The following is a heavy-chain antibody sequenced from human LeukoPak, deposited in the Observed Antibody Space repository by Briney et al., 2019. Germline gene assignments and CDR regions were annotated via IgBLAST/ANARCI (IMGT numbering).Heavy chain of an antibody. J-gene: IGHJ4*02. D-gene: IGHD7-27*01. CDR3: ARGPGTGDQPGFDY. Sequence: GASVKVSCKASGYTFTSFPMNWVRQAPGQGLEWMAWINTNTGNPTYAQGFTGRFVLSLDTSATTAYLQISSLEPDDTAVYYCARGPGTGDQPGFDYWGQGTLVTVSS. CDR2: INTNTGNP. V-gene: IGHV7-4-1*02. CDR1: GYTFTSFP.